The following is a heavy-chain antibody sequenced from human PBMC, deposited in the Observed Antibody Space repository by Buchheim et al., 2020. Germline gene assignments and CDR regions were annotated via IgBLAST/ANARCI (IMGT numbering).Heavy chain of an antibody. J-gene: IGHJ4*02. CDR1: GGSISSGSYY. Sequence: QVQLQESGPGLVKPSQTLSLTCTVSGGSISSGSYYWSWIRQPAGKGLEWIGRIYTSGSTNYNPSLKSRVTISVDTSKNQLSLKLSSVTAADTAVYYCARTIAARPGYYFDYWGQGTL. V-gene: IGHV4-61*02. D-gene: IGHD6-6*01. CDR3: ARTIAARPGYYFDY. CDR2: IYTSGST.